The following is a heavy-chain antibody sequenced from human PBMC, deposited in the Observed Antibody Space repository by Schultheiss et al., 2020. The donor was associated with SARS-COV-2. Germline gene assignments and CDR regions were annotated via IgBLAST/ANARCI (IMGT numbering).Heavy chain of an antibody. D-gene: IGHD6-19*01. V-gene: IGHV4-59*01. CDR2: IYYSGST. J-gene: IGHJ2*01. CDR3: ARGQWLAWYFDL. Sequence: SETLSLTCTVSGGSISSYYWSWIRQPPGKGLEWIGYIYYSGSTNYNPSLKSRVTMSVDTSKNQFSLKLSSVTAADTAVYYCARGQWLAWYFDLWGRGTLVTVSS. CDR1: GGSISSYY.